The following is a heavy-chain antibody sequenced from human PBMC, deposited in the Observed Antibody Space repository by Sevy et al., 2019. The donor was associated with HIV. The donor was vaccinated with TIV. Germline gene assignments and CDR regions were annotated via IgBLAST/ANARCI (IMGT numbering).Heavy chain of an antibody. J-gene: IGHJ4*02. CDR3: ASEAGYGTDSRPFDY. V-gene: IGHV3-33*08. CDR2: IWHDGNSE. Sequence: GGSLRLSCVASRFTFSTYVMHWVRQAPGKGLEWVAVIWHDGNSEYYADSVRRRFTISRDDSKNTLYLQMNSLRAEDTAVYYCASEAGYGTDSRPFDYWGQGTLVTVSS. D-gene: IGHD5-12*01. CDR1: RFTFSTYV.